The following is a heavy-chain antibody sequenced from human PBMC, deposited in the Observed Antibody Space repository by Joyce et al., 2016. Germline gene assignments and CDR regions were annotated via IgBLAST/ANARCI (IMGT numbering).Heavy chain of an antibody. CDR2: IYHSGSP. CDR1: GGSISSSNW. Sequence: QVHLVESGPGLVKPSGTLSLICAVSGGSISSSNWWNWVRQPPGKGLVWIGEIYHSGSPNYNPSLKRRVTISVDKSKNQFSLRLTSVTAADTAVYYCARDGRLGGWSALDYWGQGSLVTVSS. V-gene: IGHV4-4*02. D-gene: IGHD6-19*01. J-gene: IGHJ4*02. CDR3: ARDGRLGGWSALDY.